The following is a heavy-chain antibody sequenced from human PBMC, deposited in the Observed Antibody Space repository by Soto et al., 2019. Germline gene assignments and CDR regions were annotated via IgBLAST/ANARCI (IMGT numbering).Heavy chain of an antibody. CDR3: ARDGNYDSSGWAY. J-gene: IGHJ4*02. CDR1: GFTCSSYA. V-gene: IGHV3-30-3*01. Sequence: WWSLRLSCAASGFTCSSYAMHWFRQAPGKGLEWVAVISYDGSNKYYADSVKGRFTISRDNSKNTLYQQMNSLRAEDTAVYYCARDGNYDSSGWAYWGQGTLVTVSS. CDR2: ISYDGSNK. D-gene: IGHD3-22*01.